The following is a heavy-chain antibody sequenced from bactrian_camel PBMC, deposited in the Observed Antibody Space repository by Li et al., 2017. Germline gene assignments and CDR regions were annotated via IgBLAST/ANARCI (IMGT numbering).Heavy chain of an antibody. Sequence: VQLVESGGGLVQPGGSLRLSCAASGFTFSYYAMTWVRRAPGKELEWVSTISNSGRYTSYADSVKGRFTISRDNPKKTLYLQLTSLSTEDTAMYYCAKRGPQSSSAVTDRGQGTQVTVS. CDR1: GFTFSYYA. V-gene: IGHV3S42*01. J-gene: IGHJ4*01. D-gene: IGHD6*01. CDR2: ISNSGRYT.